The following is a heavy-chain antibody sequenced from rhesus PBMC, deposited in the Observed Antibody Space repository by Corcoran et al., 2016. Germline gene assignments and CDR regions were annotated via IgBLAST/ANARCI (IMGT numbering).Heavy chain of an antibody. CDR2: IYGSGGSN. CDR3: ASTRYYYSGSSPYYFDY. CDR1: GGSISGYYY. V-gene: IGHV4S14*01. J-gene: IGHJ4*01. Sequence: QVQLQESGPGLVKPSETLSLTCAVSGGSISGYYYWSWIRQPPGKGLEWIGCIYGSGGSNYLNPSLKGRVTLSVDTSKNQFSLKLSSVTAADTAVYYCASTRYYYSGSSPYYFDYWGQGVLVTVSS. D-gene: IGHD3-16*01.